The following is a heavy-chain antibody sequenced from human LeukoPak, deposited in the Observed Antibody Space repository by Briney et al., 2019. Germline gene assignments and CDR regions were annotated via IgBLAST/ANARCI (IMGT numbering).Heavy chain of an antibody. V-gene: IGHV3-23*01. D-gene: IGHD3-16*01. J-gene: IGHJ2*01. Sequence: GGSLRLSCVAPGFAFSDSAMSWVRLTAGKGLEWVSLSRADDYSTYYADSVKGRFTISRDNSKNTLYLQMNGLRSEDTAVYYCAQGARADTFWYFDLWGRGTLVTVSS. CDR3: AQGARADTFWYFDL. CDR2: SRADDYST. CDR1: GFAFSDSA.